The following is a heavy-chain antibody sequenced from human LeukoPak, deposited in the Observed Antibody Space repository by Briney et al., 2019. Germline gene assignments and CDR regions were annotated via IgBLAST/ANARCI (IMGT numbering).Heavy chain of an antibody. CDR3: AKDLPPIAVAGFFDY. D-gene: IGHD6-19*01. V-gene: IGHV3-30*18. Sequence: RTGGSLRLSCAASGFTFSSYGMHWVRQAPGKGLEWVAVISYDGSNKYYADSVKGRFTISRDNSKNTLYLQMNSLRAEDTAVYYCAKDLPPIAVAGFFDYWGQGTLVTVSS. CDR1: GFTFSSYG. CDR2: ISYDGSNK. J-gene: IGHJ4*02.